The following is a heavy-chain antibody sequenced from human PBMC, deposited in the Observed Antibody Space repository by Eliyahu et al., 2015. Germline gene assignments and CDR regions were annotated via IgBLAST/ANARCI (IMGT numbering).Heavy chain of an antibody. CDR2: IYSGGST. J-gene: IGHJ6*03. Sequence: EVQLVESGGGLVQPGGSLRLSCAASGFPXXSNYMSWVRQAPGKSLEWVSVIYSGGSTYYADSVKGRFTISRDNSKNTLYLQMNSLRAEDTAVYYCCSSSLERYYYYYYMDVWGKGTTVTVSS. CDR1: GFPXXSNY. CDR3: CSSSLERYYYYYYMDV. D-gene: IGHD6-13*01. V-gene: IGHV3-66*02.